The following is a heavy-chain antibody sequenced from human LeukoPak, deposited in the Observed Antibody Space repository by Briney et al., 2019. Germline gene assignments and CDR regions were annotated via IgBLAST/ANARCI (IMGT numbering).Heavy chain of an antibody. J-gene: IGHJ3*02. D-gene: IGHD4-17*01. CDR2: ISSSSSTI. V-gene: IGHV3-48*04. Sequence: GGSLSLSCAASGFTFSSYSMNWVRQAPGKGLEWVLYISSSSSTIYYADSVKGRYTISRDNAKNSLYLQMNSLRAEDTAVYYCASHDYGDYDAFDIWGQGTMVTVSS. CDR3: ASHDYGDYDAFDI. CDR1: GFTFSSYS.